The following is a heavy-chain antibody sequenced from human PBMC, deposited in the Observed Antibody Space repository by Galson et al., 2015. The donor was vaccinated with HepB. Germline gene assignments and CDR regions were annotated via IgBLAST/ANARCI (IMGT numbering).Heavy chain of an antibody. J-gene: IGHJ3*01. V-gene: IGHV3-64*01. D-gene: IGHD3-10*01. CDR3: ARDTRTDYHGSGTYAFDG. CDR2: ITFSGVTR. CDR1: GFDLGGYA. Sequence: LSCAAAGFDLGGYALRWVRHAPGEGLQCVSFITFSGVTRYYAHSVLGRFFSSGDNSEHTLYLQMVSLRSEDMAVYYCARDTRTDYHGSGTYAFDGWGQGTMGTVSS.